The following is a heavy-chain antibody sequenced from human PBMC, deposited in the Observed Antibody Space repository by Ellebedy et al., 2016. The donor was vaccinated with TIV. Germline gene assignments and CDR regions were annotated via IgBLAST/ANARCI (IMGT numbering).Heavy chain of an antibody. V-gene: IGHV3-21*01. D-gene: IGHD3-22*01. CDR3: ARDDSRYLIDY. J-gene: IGHJ4*02. Sequence: GESLKISCAASGFTFSTYSMNWVRQAPGKGLEWVSTISGSSSYIYYGDSVKGRFTISRDNAKNSLYLQMNSLRAEDTAVYYCARDDSRYLIDYWGQGTLVTVSS. CDR1: GFTFSTYS. CDR2: ISGSSSYI.